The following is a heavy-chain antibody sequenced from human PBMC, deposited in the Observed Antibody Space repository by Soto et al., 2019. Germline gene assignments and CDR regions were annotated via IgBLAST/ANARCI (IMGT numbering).Heavy chain of an antibody. V-gene: IGHV1-18*01. D-gene: IGHD3-22*01. CDR2: ISAYNGNT. Sequence: ASVKVSCKASGYTFTSYGISWVRQAPGQGLEWMGWISAYNGNTNYAQKLQGRVTMTTDTSTSTAYMELRSLRSDDTAVYYCARDRFYDSSGYSQIFFQHWGQGTLVTVSS. CDR3: ARDRFYDSSGYSQIFFQH. J-gene: IGHJ1*01. CDR1: GYTFTSYG.